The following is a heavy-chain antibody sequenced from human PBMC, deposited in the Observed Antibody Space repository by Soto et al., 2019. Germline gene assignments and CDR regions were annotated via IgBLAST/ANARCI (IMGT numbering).Heavy chain of an antibody. CDR3: ARLNYDSSGYYLGGYYFDY. Sequence: QVQLVQSGAEVKKPGASVKVSCKASGYTFTSYGISWVRQAPGQGLEWMGLISAYNGNTNYAQQLQGRVTMTADTSTSTAYMELMSLRSDDTAVYYCARLNYDSSGYYLGGYYFDYWGQGTLVTVSS. CDR1: GYTFTSYG. CDR2: ISAYNGNT. D-gene: IGHD3-22*01. J-gene: IGHJ4*02. V-gene: IGHV1-18*04.